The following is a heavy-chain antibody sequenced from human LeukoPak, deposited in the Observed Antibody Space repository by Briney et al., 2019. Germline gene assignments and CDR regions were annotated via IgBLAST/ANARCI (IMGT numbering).Heavy chain of an antibody. J-gene: IGHJ3*02. V-gene: IGHV1-2*02. CDR3: ASQVTKSAFDI. CDR1: GYTFTGYY. Sequence: ASVKVSCKASGYTFTGYYMHWVRQAPGQGLEWMGWINPNSSGTHYAQKFQGRVTMTRDTSISTAYMELTRLRSDDTAVYYCASQVTKSAFDIWGQGTLVTVSS. CDR2: INPNSSGT. D-gene: IGHD4-17*01.